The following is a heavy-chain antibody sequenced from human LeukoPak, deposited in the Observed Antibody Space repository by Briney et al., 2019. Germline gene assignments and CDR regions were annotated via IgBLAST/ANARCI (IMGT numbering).Heavy chain of an antibody. J-gene: IGHJ3*02. V-gene: IGHV3-21*01. CDR1: GFTFSSYS. Sequence: GGSLRLSCAASGFTFSSYSMNWVRQAPGKGLEWVSSISSSSSYIYYADSVKGRFTISRDNAKNSLYLQMNSLRAEDTAVYYCARDRGFVAVAGTGDAFDTWGQGTMVTVSS. CDR2: ISSSSSYI. D-gene: IGHD6-19*01. CDR3: ARDRGFVAVAGTGDAFDT.